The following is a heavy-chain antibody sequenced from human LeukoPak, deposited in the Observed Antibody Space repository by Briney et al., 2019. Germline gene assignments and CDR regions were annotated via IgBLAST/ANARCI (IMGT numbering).Heavy chain of an antibody. CDR1: GFTFSSYA. J-gene: IGHJ4*02. CDR3: VRRAVAPGSKYFDL. D-gene: IGHD2-15*01. CDR2: ITDAGGGT. Sequence: GGSLRLSCAASGFTFSSYAMSWVRQAPGKGLEYVSIITDAGGGTYYADSVKGRFTISRDNSKNTLYLQMNSLRADNTGIYYCVRRAVAPGSKYFDLWGQGTLVTVSS. V-gene: IGHV3-23*01.